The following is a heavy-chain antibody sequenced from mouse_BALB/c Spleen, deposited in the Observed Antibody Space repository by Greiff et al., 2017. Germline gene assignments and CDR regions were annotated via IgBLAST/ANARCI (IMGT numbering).Heavy chain of an antibody. D-gene: IGHD2-14*01. V-gene: IGHV2-9*02. CDR3: ASNYYRYEFAY. Sequence: VQLQESGPGLVAPSQSLSITCTVSGFSLSSYGVHWVRQPPGRGVEWLGVIWAGGRTNYNSALMSRLSISKDNSKSQVFLKMNSLQTDDTAMYYCASNYYRYEFAYWGQGTLVTVSA. CDR2: IWAGGRT. CDR1: GFSLSSYG. J-gene: IGHJ3*01.